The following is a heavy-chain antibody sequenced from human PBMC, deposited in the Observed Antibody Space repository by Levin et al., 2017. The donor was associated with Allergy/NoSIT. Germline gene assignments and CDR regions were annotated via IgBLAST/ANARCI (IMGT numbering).Heavy chain of an antibody. CDR1: GFTFSSSS. CDR2: ISSSSSYI. J-gene: IGHJ4*02. V-gene: IGHV3-21*01. Sequence: LSLTCAASGFTFSSSSMNWVRQAPGKGLEWVSSISSSSSYIYYADSVKGRFTISRDNAKNSLYLQMNSLRAEDTAVYYCAGGPRGPVDYWGQGTLVTVSS. CDR3: AGGPRGPVDY. D-gene: IGHD3-16*01.